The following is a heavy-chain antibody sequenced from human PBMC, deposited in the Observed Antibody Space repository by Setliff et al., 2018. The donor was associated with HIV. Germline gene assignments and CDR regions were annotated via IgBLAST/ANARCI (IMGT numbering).Heavy chain of an antibody. D-gene: IGHD1-1*01. J-gene: IGHJ3*02. Sequence: SETLSLTCAVSGDSVSGYYWSWIRQSAGRGLEWIGRVHSSATSNYNPSLKGRVAMSVDTAKNQFSLKLTSVSAADTAVYFCARDRNEVIAETPHDVFDIWGRGTMVTVSS. V-gene: IGHV4-4*07. CDR1: GDSVSGYY. CDR3: ARDRNEVIAETPHDVFDI. CDR2: VHSSATS.